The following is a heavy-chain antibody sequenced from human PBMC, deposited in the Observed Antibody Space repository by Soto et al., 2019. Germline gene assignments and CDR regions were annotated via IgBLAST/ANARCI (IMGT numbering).Heavy chain of an antibody. J-gene: IGHJ4*02. V-gene: IGHV1-69*01. D-gene: IGHD3-3*01. CDR3: ATGVIWIGYFTVDS. CDR2: FIPAYRTL. CDR1: GGSFGNSA. Sequence: QVLLVQSGAEVKKPGSSVKISCKASGGSFGNSAINWVRQTPGQGLEWLGGFIPAYRTLNFAQKFKGRVTMTADGSTGTAFMRLSGLASDETAVYYCATGVIWIGYFTVDSWGQGTRVTVSS.